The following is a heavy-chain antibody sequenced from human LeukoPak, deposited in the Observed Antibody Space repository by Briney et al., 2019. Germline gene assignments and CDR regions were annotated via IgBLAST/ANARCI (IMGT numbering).Heavy chain of an antibody. CDR2: INSDGSNI. Sequence: GGSLRLSCAASGFTFSSYWMHWVRQSPEKGLMWASCINSDGSNIAYADSVKGRFTISRDNAKNTLYLQMNSLRAEDTAVYYCARDLELVYYNSTAYDYWGHGTLVTVSS. J-gene: IGHJ4*01. V-gene: IGHV3-74*01. CDR3: ARDLELVYYNSTAYDY. CDR1: GFTFSSYW. D-gene: IGHD3-22*01.